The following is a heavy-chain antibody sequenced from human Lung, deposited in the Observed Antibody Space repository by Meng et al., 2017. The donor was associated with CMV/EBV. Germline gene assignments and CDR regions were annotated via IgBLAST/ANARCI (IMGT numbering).Heavy chain of an antibody. Sequence: QVHMVQSGGEVQRPGASVKVSSTTSGYTFKRYAITWVRQAPGQGLEWMGWINPYNGNTDHAQNLQARLTMTTDTSTSTVYMELGSLRSDDTAVYYCARGRVSYSSSSSLNYWGQGTLVTVSS. J-gene: IGHJ4*02. V-gene: IGHV1-18*01. CDR2: INPYNGNT. CDR3: ARGRVSYSSSSSLNY. D-gene: IGHD6-6*01. CDR1: GYTFKRYA.